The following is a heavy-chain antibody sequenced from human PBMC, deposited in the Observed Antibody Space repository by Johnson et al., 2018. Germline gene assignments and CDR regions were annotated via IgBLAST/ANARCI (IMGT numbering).Heavy chain of an antibody. V-gene: IGHV3-49*03. CDR1: GFIFGDYA. J-gene: IGHJ4*02. CDR2: IRSKEYGGTT. CDR3: TRESRDGSSTDY. Sequence: VQLVESGGGLVQPGRSLRLSCTASGFIFGDYAMSWFRQAPGKGLEWIGFIRSKEYGGTTEYAASVKGRFTILRDDSKTIAYLQMNRLKKEDTAVYYCTRESRDGSSTDYWGQGTLVTVSS. D-gene: IGHD2-2*01.